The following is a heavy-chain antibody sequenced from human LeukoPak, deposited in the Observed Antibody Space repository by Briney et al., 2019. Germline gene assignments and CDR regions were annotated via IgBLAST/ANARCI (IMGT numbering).Heavy chain of an antibody. CDR1: GCTFSNYY. J-gene: IGHJ6*02. CDR2: TTSSDSRI. Sequence: GGSLRLSCVASGCTFSNYYMSWGRHPPGKGLERVAYTTSSDSRIHYADSVRGRFTISRDNAKNSLYLQMNNLRADDTAVYYCARVVYSSLMDVWGQGTTVTVSS. D-gene: IGHD6-13*01. V-gene: IGHV3-11*01. CDR3: ARVVYSSLMDV.